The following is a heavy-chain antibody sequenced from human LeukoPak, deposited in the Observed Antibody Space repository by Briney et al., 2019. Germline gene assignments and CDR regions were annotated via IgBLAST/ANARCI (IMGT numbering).Heavy chain of an antibody. V-gene: IGHV5-51*01. CDR3: ARVADTYDSSGYYYGFDY. Sequence: GESLKISCKGSGYSFTSYWIGWVRQMPGKGLEWMGSIYPGDSDTRYSPSFQGQVTISAGKSISTAYLQWSSLKASDTAMYYCARVADTYDSSGYYYGFDYWGQGTLVTVSS. CDR1: GYSFTSYW. J-gene: IGHJ4*02. CDR2: IYPGDSDT. D-gene: IGHD3-22*01.